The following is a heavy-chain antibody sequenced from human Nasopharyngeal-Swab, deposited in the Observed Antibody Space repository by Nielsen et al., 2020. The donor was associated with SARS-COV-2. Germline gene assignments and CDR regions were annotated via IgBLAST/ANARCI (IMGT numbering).Heavy chain of an antibody. J-gene: IGHJ4*02. CDR1: GFTFRDYW. Sequence: GESLKFSCVASGFTFRDYWMSWVRQAPAKGLEWVASIKQDGSEKNYVDAVKGRFTISRDNAKNSLFLQMDSLRTEDTAFYYCARVGARTSPIGSWGQGTLVTVSS. D-gene: IGHD3-10*01. V-gene: IGHV3-7*01. CDR2: IKQDGSEK. CDR3: ARVGARTSPIGS.